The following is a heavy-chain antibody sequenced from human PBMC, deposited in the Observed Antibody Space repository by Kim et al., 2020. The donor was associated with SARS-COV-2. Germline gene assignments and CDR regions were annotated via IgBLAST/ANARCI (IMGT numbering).Heavy chain of an antibody. CDR1: GGTFSSYA. Sequence: SVNVSCKASGGTFSSYAFSWVRQAPGQGLEWMGGIIPLFGTANYAQKFQGRVTITAEESTRTAYMELRSLRSEDTAVYYCARSNDGSGYTNWFDPWGQGTLVTVSS. CDR2: IIPLFGTA. D-gene: IGHD3-22*01. J-gene: IGHJ5*02. V-gene: IGHV1-69*13. CDR3: ARSNDGSGYTNWFDP.